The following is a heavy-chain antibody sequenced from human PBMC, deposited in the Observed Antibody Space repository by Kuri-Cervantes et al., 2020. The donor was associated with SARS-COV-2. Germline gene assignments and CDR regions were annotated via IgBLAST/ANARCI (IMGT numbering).Heavy chain of an antibody. CDR1: GFTFSIDA. CDR2: ISYDGSNK. Sequence: LSLTCAPSGFTFSIDAMHWVRQSPGTGLEWVGVISYDGSNKYYADSVTGRFTISRDNTKKSLYLQMNSLRVEDTAVYYCGSFRETTDGEKPRVYWGQGTMVTVSS. V-gene: IGHV3-30*07. D-gene: IGHD1-14*01. J-gene: IGHJ4*02. CDR3: GSFRETTDGEKPRVY.